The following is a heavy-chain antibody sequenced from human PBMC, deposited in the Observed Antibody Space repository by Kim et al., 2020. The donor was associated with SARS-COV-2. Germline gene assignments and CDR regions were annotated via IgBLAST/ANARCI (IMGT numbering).Heavy chain of an antibody. D-gene: IGHD1-7*01. V-gene: IGHV5-51*01. CDR1: GYSFTSYW. Sequence: VESLKISCKGSGYSFTSYWIGWVRQMPGKGLEWMGIIYPGDSDTRYSPSFQGQVTISADKSISTAYLQWSSLKASDTAMYYCARIPMIAGTGTPAGWFDPWGQGTLVTVSS. CDR2: IYPGDSDT. J-gene: IGHJ5*02. CDR3: ARIPMIAGTGTPAGWFDP.